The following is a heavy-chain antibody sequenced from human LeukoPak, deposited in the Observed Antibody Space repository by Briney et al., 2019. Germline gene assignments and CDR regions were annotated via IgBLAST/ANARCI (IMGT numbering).Heavy chain of an antibody. J-gene: IGHJ4*02. CDR3: ARWSQSYFDN. V-gene: IGHV4-31*03. CDR2: IYYSGAT. CDR1: GGSMSAADYF. Sequence: SETLSLTCTVSGGSMSAADYFWSWIRQHPGKGLEWIGNIYYSGATFYNSSLKSRHTISVDTSKNQFSLKVTSVTAADTAVYYCARWSQSYFDNWGQGTLVTVAS.